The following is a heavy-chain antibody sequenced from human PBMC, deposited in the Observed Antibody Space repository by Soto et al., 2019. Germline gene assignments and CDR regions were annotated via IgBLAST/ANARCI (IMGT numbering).Heavy chain of an antibody. CDR2: ISYDGSNK. J-gene: IGHJ4*02. D-gene: IGHD6-6*01. CDR1: GFTFSSYA. Sequence: GWSLRLSCAASGFTFSSYAMHWVRQAPGKGLEWVAVISYDGSNKYYADSVKGRFTISRDNSKNTLYLQMNSLRAEDTAVYYCARDWEQLGDFDYWGQGALVTVSS. CDR3: ARDWEQLGDFDY. V-gene: IGHV3-30-3*01.